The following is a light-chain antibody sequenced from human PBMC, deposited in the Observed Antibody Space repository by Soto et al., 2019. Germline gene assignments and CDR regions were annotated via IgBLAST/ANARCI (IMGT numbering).Light chain of an antibody. CDR2: GNS. J-gene: IGLJ2*01. CDR1: SSNIGAGYE. V-gene: IGLV1-40*01. Sequence: QSVLTQPPSVSGAPGQRVTISCTGSSSNIGAGYEVHWYQQLPGTAPKLLIYGNSNRPSGVPDRFSGSKSGTSASLAITGLQAEDEADYYCQSYDSSLSPYVVFGGGTKLTVL. CDR3: QSYDSSLSPYVV.